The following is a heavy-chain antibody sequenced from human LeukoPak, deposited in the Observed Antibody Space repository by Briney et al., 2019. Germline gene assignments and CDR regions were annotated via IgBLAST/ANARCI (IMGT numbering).Heavy chain of an antibody. Sequence: ASVKVSCKASGGTFSSYAISWVRQAPGQGLEWMGRIIPILGIANYAQKFQGRVTITADKSTSTAYMELSSLRSEDTAVYYCVRGDILTGPPMDYWGQGTLVTVSS. CDR2: IIPILGIA. D-gene: IGHD3-9*01. CDR3: VRGDILTGPPMDY. J-gene: IGHJ4*02. V-gene: IGHV1-69*04. CDR1: GGTFSSYA.